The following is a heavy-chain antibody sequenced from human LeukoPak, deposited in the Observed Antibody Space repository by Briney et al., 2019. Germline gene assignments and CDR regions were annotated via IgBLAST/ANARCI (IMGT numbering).Heavy chain of an antibody. CDR3: AKGGTSSLGLCYYMDV. J-gene: IGHJ6*03. CDR1: GVSISSYY. Sequence: SETLSLTCSVSGVSISSYYWSWIRQPPGKGLEWIGYVYISGSTNYNPSLKSRVTMSVDTSKNLFSLRLSSVTAADTAVYFCAKGGTSSLGLCYYMDVWGKGTTVTVSS. D-gene: IGHD1-14*01. CDR2: VYISGST. V-gene: IGHV4-4*09.